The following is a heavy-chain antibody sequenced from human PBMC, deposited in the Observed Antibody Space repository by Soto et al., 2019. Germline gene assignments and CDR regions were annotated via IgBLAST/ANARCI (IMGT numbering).Heavy chain of an antibody. D-gene: IGHD6-13*01. CDR3: ARPGEIAAHGGYYYGMDV. CDR1: GYSFTSYW. J-gene: IGHJ6*02. Sequence: PGESLKISCQGSGYSFTSYWISWVRQMPGKGLEWMGRIDPSDSYTNYSPSFQGHVTISADKSISTAYLQWSSLKASDTAMYYCARPGEIAAHGGYYYGMDVWGQGTTVTVSS. CDR2: IDPSDSYT. V-gene: IGHV5-10-1*01.